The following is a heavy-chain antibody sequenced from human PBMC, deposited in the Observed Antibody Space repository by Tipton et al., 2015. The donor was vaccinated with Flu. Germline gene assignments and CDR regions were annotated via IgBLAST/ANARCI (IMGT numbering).Heavy chain of an antibody. Sequence: SLRLSCAASGFTFSSYEMNWVRQAPGKGLEWVSYISSSGSTIYYADSVKGRFTISRDNAKNSLYLQMNSLRAEDTAVYYCAREASLLWFGLDVWGQGTTVTVSS. D-gene: IGHD3-10*01. V-gene: IGHV3-48*03. CDR1: GFTFSSYE. J-gene: IGHJ6*02. CDR3: AREASLLWFGLDV. CDR2: ISSSGSTI.